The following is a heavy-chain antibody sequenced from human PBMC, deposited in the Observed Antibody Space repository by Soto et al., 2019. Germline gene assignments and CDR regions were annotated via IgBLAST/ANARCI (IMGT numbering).Heavy chain of an antibody. V-gene: IGHV1-46*01. CDR3: AREGSNYYGMDV. Sequence: QVQLVQSGAEVKKPGASVKVSCKASGYTFTNYYMHWMRQAPGQGLEWMGVINPSGGSTTYAQKFQGRVTMTRDTSTSTVYMELSSLRSEDTTVYYCAREGSNYYGMDVWGQGTTVTVSS. J-gene: IGHJ6*02. CDR1: GYTFTNYY. CDR2: INPSGGST.